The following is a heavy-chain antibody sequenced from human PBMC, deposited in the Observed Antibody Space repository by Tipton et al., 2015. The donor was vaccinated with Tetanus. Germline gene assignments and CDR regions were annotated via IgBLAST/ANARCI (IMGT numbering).Heavy chain of an antibody. J-gene: IGHJ4*02. CDR1: GFTFSNSG. D-gene: IGHD6-13*01. Sequence: RSLRLSCAASGFTFSNSGMHWVRQAPGKGLEWVAIISYDGNYQSYAESVKGRFTISRDNSKSTLFLQMNGLRAEDTVVYYCIYTINWSAFDYWGQGSLVTVSS. CDR2: ISYDGNYQ. CDR3: IYTINWSAFDY. V-gene: IGHV3-30*03.